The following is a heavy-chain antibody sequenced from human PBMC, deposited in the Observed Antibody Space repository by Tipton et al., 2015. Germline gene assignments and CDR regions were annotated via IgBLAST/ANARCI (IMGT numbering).Heavy chain of an antibody. D-gene: IGHD5-24*01. V-gene: IGHV4-4*02. CDR2: IYHSGST. J-gene: IGHJ6*02. Sequence: TLSLTCAVSGGSISSSNWWSWVRQPPGKGLEWIGEIYHSGSTNYNPSLESRVTISVDTSKNQFSLTLNSVTAADTAVYYCARDLEHGMDVWGQGTTVTVSS. CDR1: GGSISSSNW. CDR3: ARDLEHGMDV.